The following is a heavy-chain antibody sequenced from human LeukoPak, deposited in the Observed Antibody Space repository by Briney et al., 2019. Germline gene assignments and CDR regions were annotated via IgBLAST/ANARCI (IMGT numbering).Heavy chain of an antibody. CDR3: ARFSVAVAGLFDY. CDR1: GGSISSYY. CDR2: IYYSGST. V-gene: IGHV4-59*01. D-gene: IGHD6-19*01. Sequence: SETLSVICTVSGGSISSYYWSWIRQPPGKGLEGIGYIYYSGSTNYNPSLKSRVTISVDTSKNQFSLKLSSVTAADTAVYYCARFSVAVAGLFDYWGQGTLVTVSS. J-gene: IGHJ4*02.